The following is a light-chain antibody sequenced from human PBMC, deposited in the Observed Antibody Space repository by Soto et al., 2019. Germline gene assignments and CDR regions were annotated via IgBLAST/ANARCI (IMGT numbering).Light chain of an antibody. CDR3: CSSGGSPTYV. CDR1: ISNVLIYKL. J-gene: IGLJ1*01. Sequence: QSLITQPASVSRSPGHSITISFTGTISNVLIYKLVSWYQQHPVKAPKLMIFEVNKRPSGVSNLFSGSKSGKTASLTISGIKVEDEADYYCCSSGGSPTYVFGTCTKVTV. V-gene: IGLV2-23*02. CDR2: EVN.